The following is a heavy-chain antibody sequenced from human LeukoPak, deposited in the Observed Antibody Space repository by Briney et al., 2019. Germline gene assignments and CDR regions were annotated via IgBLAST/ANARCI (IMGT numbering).Heavy chain of an antibody. CDR1: GFTFSNYW. V-gene: IGHV3-7*01. Sequence: GGSLRLSCAASGFTFSNYWMTWVRQAPGKGLEWVANIKQDESEKYYVDSVKGRFTISRDNAKNSLYLQMNSLRVEDTAVYYCARAARQSDFWGQGTLVNVSS. J-gene: IGHJ4*02. CDR3: ARAARQSDF. CDR2: IKQDESEK. D-gene: IGHD6-6*01.